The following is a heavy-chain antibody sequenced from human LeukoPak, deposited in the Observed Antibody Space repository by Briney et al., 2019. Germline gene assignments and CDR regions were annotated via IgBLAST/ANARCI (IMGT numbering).Heavy chain of an antibody. D-gene: IGHD1-14*01. V-gene: IGHV3-23*01. CDR2: ISGCGGST. Sequence: GGSLRLSCAASGFTFSRYAMSWVRQAPGKGLEWVSAISGCGGSTYYADSVKGRFTISRDNSKNTPYLQMNNLRAEDTAVYYCAKTNHKAMARDPWFDPWGQGTLVTVSS. J-gene: IGHJ5*02. CDR1: GFTFSRYA. CDR3: AKTNHKAMARDPWFDP.